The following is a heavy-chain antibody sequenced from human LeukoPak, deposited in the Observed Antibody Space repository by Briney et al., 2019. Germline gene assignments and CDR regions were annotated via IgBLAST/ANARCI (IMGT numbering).Heavy chain of an antibody. Sequence: SETLSLTCTVSGGSISSHYWSWIRQPPGKGLEWIGCIYYSGSTNYNPSLKSRVTISVDTSKNQFSLKLSSVTAADTAVYYCAFSCSSTSCHDAFDIWGQGTMVTVSS. V-gene: IGHV4-59*11. CDR2: IYYSGST. J-gene: IGHJ3*02. CDR1: GGSISSHY. CDR3: AFSCSSTSCHDAFDI. D-gene: IGHD2-2*01.